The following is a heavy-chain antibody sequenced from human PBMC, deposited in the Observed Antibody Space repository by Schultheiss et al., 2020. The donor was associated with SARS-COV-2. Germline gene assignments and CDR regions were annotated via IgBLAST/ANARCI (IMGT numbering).Heavy chain of an antibody. V-gene: IGHV4-30-2*01. CDR3: ARDGYSYGPYGMDV. CDR1: GGSISSGGYS. D-gene: IGHD5-18*01. CDR2: IYHSGST. Sequence: SETLSLTCAVSGGSISSGGYSWSWIRQPPGKGLEWIGYIYHSGSTYYNPSLKSRVTISVDTSKNQFSLNLGSVTAADTAVYYCARDGYSYGPYGMDVWGQGTTVTVSS. J-gene: IGHJ6*02.